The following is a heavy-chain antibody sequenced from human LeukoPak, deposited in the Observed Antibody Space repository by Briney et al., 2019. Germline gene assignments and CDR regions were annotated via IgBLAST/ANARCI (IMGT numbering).Heavy chain of an antibody. V-gene: IGHV3-30-3*01. J-gene: IGHJ6*02. D-gene: IGHD6-13*01. CDR3: ARLAAAGPIYYYYGMDV. CDR2: ISYDGSNK. Sequence: PGRSLRLSCAASGFTFSSYAMHWVRQAPGKGLEWVAVISYDGSNKYYADSVKGRFTISRDNSKNTLYLQMNSLRVEDTAVYYCARLAAAGPIYYYYGMDVWGQGTTVTVSS. CDR1: GFTFSSYA.